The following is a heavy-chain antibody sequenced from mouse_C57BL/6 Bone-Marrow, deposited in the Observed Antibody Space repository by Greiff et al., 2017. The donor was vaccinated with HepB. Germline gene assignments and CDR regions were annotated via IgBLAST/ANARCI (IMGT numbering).Heavy chain of an antibody. CDR1: GFTFSSYA. Sequence: EVQVVESGEGLVKPGGSLKLSCAASGFTFSSYAMSWVRQTPEKRLEWVAYISSGGDYIYYADTVKGRFTISRDNARNTLYLPMSSLKSEDTAMYYCTRDAVLYYFDYWGQGTTLTVSS. CDR2: ISSGGDYI. J-gene: IGHJ2*01. CDR3: TRDAVLYYFDY. V-gene: IGHV5-9-1*02.